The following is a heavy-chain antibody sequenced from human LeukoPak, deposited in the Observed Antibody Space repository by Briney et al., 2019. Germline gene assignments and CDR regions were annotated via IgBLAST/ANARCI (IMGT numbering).Heavy chain of an antibody. CDR2: ISWNSGSI. V-gene: IGHV3-9*01. CDR1: GFTFDDYA. J-gene: IGHJ4*02. D-gene: IGHD6-13*01. Sequence: GGSLRLSCAASGFTFDDYAMHWVRQAPGKGLEWVSGISWNSGSIGYADSVKGRFTISRDNAKNSLYLQMNSLRAEDTALYYCAKDIGSSSAGDSYFDYWGQGTLVTVSS. CDR3: AKDIGSSSAGDSYFDY.